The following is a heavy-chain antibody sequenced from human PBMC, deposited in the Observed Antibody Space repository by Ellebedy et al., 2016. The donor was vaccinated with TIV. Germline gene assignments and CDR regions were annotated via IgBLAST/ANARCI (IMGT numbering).Heavy chain of an antibody. CDR3: ARGYRMMDY. Sequence: GESLKISCAASGFNFRDYYMSWIRQAPGKGLEWVSFIGSRGTPTNYADSVKGRFTISRDNAKDTLYLQMNSLRAEDTAVYYCARGYRMMDYWGQGTLVTVSS. J-gene: IGHJ4*02. CDR2: IGSRGTPT. V-gene: IGHV3-11*01. CDR1: GFNFRDYY. D-gene: IGHD1-26*01.